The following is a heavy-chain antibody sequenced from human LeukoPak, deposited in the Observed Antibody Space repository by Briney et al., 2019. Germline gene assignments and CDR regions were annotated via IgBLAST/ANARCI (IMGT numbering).Heavy chain of an antibody. CDR1: GFTVSSNY. Sequence: PGGSLRLSCAASGFTVSSNYMSWVRQAPGKGLEWVSLIYSGGGTYYADSVKGRFTISRDNSMNMVYLQMSSLRAEDTAVYYCAKERSSSGYFDYWGQGTLVTVS. D-gene: IGHD6-19*01. J-gene: IGHJ4*02. V-gene: IGHV3-53*01. CDR3: AKERSSSGYFDY. CDR2: IYSGGGT.